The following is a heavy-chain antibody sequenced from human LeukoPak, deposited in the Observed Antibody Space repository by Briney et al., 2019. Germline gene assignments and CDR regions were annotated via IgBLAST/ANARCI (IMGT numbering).Heavy chain of an antibody. CDR1: GGSISSYY. D-gene: IGHD3-22*01. Sequence: PSETLSRNCTVSGGSISSYYWSWIRQPAGKGLEWIGYIYYSRSTNYNLSLKSRVTISVDTSKNQFSLKLSSVTAADTAVYYCARDNHYYDSSGYYSDAFDIWGQGTMVTVSS. J-gene: IGHJ3*02. CDR3: ARDNHYYDSSGYYSDAFDI. CDR2: IYYSRST. V-gene: IGHV4-59*01.